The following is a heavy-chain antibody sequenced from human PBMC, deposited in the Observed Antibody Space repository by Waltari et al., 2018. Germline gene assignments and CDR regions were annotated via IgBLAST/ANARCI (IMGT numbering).Heavy chain of an antibody. CDR3: ASLSTWNFDY. J-gene: IGHJ4*02. V-gene: IGHV4-39*01. CDR1: GGSISSSSYY. Sequence: QLQLQESGPGLVKPSETLSLTCTVSGGSISSSSYYWGWLRQPPGKGLEWIGSIYYSGSTYYNPSLKSRVTISVDTSKNQFSLKLSSVTAADTAVYYCASLSTWNFDYWGQGTLVTVSS. CDR2: IYYSGST.